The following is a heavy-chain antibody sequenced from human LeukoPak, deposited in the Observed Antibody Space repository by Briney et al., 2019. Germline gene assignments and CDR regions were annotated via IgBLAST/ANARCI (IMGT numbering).Heavy chain of an antibody. CDR2: LSRSTTII. V-gene: IGHV3-48*01. Sequence: PGGSLRLSCAASGFNFNIYSMNWVRPAPGKGLEWISYLSRSTTIIYYADSVKGRFTISRDNAKSSLYLQMNSLRAEDTAMYYCARSGWYDDFDYLGQGTLVTVSS. D-gene: IGHD6-19*01. CDR1: GFNFNIYS. J-gene: IGHJ4*02. CDR3: ARSGWYDDFDY.